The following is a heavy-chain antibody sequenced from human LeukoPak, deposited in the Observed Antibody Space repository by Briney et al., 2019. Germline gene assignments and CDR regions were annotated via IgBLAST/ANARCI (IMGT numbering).Heavy chain of an antibody. CDR2: IIPIFGTG. CDR1: GGTFSRYA. Sequence: ASVKVSCKASGGTFSRYAMSWVRQAPGQGLEGMGGIIPIFGTGSFAQKFQGRVTITADKSTSTAYMELSSLRSEDTAVYYCASGTTDIVVVPATLRNYYFDYWGQGTLVTVSS. V-gene: IGHV1-69*06. CDR3: ASGTTDIVVVPATLRNYYFDY. J-gene: IGHJ4*02. D-gene: IGHD2-2*01.